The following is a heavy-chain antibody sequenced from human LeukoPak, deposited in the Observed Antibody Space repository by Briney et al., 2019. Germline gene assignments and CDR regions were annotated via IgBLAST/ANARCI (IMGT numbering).Heavy chain of an antibody. CDR1: GFTFSSYA. V-gene: IGHV3-64*01. J-gene: IGHJ6*03. CDR2: ISSNGGST. Sequence: PGGSLRLSCAASGFTFSSYAMHWVRQAPGKGLEYVSAISSNGGSTYYANSVKGRFTISRDNSKNTLYLQMGSLRAEDMAVYYCASAGATDYYYYMDVWGKGTTVTVSS. D-gene: IGHD1-26*01. CDR3: ASAGATDYYYYMDV.